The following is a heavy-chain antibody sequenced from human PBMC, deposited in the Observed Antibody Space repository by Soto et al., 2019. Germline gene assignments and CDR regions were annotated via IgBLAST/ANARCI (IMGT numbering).Heavy chain of an antibody. CDR3: ATQMDYNILTGYRPFDY. CDR1: GFTFSSYS. V-gene: IGHV3-21*01. CDR2: ISSGNSYI. D-gene: IGHD3-9*01. Sequence: GSLRLSCAVSGFTFSSYSMNWVRQAPGKGLECVSSISSGNSYIYYADSVRGRFTVSRDNAKSSLYVQTNSLRAEDTAVYYCATQMDYNILTGYRPFDYWGQGTLVTVSS. J-gene: IGHJ4*02.